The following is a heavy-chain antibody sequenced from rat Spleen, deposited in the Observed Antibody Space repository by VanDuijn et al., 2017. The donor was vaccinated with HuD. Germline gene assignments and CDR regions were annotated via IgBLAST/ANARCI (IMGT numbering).Heavy chain of an antibody. CDR3: ARHRGMMVVITPFDY. V-gene: IGHV5-22*01. J-gene: IGHJ2*01. Sequence: EVHLVESGGGLVQPGRSLTLSCVVSGFTFSDYNMAWVRQAPKKGLEWVASISYEGNTAFYGDSMKGRFTISRDNAKSTLYLQMNSLRSEDTATYYCARHRGMMVVITPFDYWGQGVMVTVSS. CDR1: GFTFSDYN. CDR2: ISYEGNTA. D-gene: IGHD1-12*02.